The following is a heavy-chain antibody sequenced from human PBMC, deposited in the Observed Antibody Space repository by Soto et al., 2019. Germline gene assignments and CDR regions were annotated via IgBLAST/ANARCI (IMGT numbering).Heavy chain of an antibody. CDR3: ARDRAISSSGSTFDY. CDR2: ISSSSTTI. V-gene: IGHV3-11*01. D-gene: IGHD5-18*01. CDR1: GFTFSDYF. J-gene: IGHJ4*02. Sequence: QVQLVESGGGLVKPGGSLRLSCAASGFTFSDYFMSWIRQSPGKGLEWVSSISSSSTTIYYTDSVKGRFTIYRDNAKNSLFLQMNSLRAEDTAVYFCARDRAISSSGSTFDYWGQGTLVTVSS.